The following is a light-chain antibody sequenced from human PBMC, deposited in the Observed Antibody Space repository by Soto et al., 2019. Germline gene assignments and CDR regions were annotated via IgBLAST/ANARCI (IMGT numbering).Light chain of an antibody. Sequence: EIVLTQSPGTLSLSPGERGTLSCRASQSVSNNYLAWYQQKPGQAPRLLIYVASSRATGIPDRFSGSGSGTDFTLTISSLEPEDFAVYYCQQYGSSPYTFGQGTKLEIK. J-gene: IGKJ2*01. CDR2: VAS. CDR1: QSVSNNY. V-gene: IGKV3-20*01. CDR3: QQYGSSPYT.